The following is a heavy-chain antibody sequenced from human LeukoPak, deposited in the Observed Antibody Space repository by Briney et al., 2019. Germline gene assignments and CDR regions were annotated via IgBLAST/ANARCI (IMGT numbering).Heavy chain of an antibody. CDR3: AKASDDFWSGYPSDY. V-gene: IGHV3-23*01. CDR2: ISGSGGST. CDR1: GFTFSSYA. D-gene: IGHD3-3*01. Sequence: AGGSLRLSCAASGFTFSSYAMSWVRQAPGKGLEWVSAISGSGGSTYYADSVKGRFTISRDNSKNTLYLQMNSLRAEDTAVYYCAKASDDFWSGYPSDYWGQGTLVTVSS. J-gene: IGHJ4*02.